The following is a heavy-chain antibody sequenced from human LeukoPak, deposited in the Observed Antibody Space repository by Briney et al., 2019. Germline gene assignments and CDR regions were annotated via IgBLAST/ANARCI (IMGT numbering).Heavy chain of an antibody. CDR2: ITPSGST. J-gene: IGHJ4*02. D-gene: IGHD3-10*01. CDR1: GGSFGSFY. Sequence: SETLSLTCTVFGGSFGSFYWTWIRQPPGKGPEWIGEITPSGSTSYIPSLKSRLTISIDTSQDQFSLRLTSMNAADTAVYYCARISSSGSLDYWGQGTLVTVSS. CDR3: ARISSSGSLDY. V-gene: IGHV4-34*01.